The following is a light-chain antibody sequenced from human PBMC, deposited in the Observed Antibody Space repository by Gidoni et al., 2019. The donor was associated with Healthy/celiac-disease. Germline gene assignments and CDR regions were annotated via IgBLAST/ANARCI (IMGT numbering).Light chain of an antibody. CDR3: QTWGTGFPV. CDR2: LNSDGSH. V-gene: IGLV4-69*01. Sequence: QLVLTQSPSASASLRASVKLTCTLSSGHSSYAIAWHQQQPEKGPRYLMKLNSDGSHSKGDGIPDRFSGSSSGAERYLTISSLQSEDEADYYCQTWGTGFPVFGGGTQLTVL. J-gene: IGLJ7*01. CDR1: SGHSSYA.